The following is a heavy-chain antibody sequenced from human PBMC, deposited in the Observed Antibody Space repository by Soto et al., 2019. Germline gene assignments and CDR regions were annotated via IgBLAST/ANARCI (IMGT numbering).Heavy chain of an antibody. J-gene: IGHJ4*02. CDR3: ERGSKDSYPGSRIFDF. D-gene: IGHD3-10*01. Sequence: GRPLRLSYAASGFKCSYYWMSWVRQAPGEWLEWVLTITDTGGDAKYADSVQGRFTISRDNSKKTLYLKMSSLRADDSAVYFCERGSKDSYPGSRIFDFWGRGTLVTVYS. V-gene: IGHV3-23*01. CDR1: GFKCSYYW. CDR2: ITDTGGDA.